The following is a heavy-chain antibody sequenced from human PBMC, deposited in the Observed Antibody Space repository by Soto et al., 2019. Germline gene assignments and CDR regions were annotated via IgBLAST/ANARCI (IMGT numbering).Heavy chain of an antibody. D-gene: IGHD3-16*02. J-gene: IGHJ5*02. Sequence: QVQLVQSGGDVTKPGASVKVSCKASGYTFTSYGISWVRQAPGQGLEWVGWINTYTGDTNYAQRFQGRVTMTTDIPTSTAYMELRSLRSDDTAVYYCARVIVNLFDPWGQGTKVTVSS. CDR2: INTYTGDT. V-gene: IGHV1-18*04. CDR1: GYTFTSYG. CDR3: ARVIVNLFDP.